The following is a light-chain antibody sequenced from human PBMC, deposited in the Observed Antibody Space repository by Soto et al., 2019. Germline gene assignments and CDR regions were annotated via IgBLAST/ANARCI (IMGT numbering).Light chain of an antibody. CDR3: QQYGISPT. V-gene: IGKV3-20*01. CDR1: HSVSSNY. J-gene: IGKJ1*01. Sequence: EIVLTQSPGTLSLSPGERATLSCRSSHSVSSNYLAWYQQKPRQAPRLLIYDVSSRATGIPDRFSGSGSGTDSTLTIVRLEPVDFAVYYCQQYGISPTFGQGTKVEIK. CDR2: DVS.